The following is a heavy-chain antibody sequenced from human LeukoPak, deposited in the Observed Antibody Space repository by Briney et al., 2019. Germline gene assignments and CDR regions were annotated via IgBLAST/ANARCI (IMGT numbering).Heavy chain of an antibody. D-gene: IGHD5-18*01. CDR2: IIPIFGTA. J-gene: IGHJ3*02. Sequence: AASVKVSCKASGGTFSSYAIGWVRQAPGQGLEWMGGIIPIFGTANYAQKFQGRVTITTDESTSTAYMELSSLRSEDTAVYYCARERGYSYGSDAFDIWGQGTMVTVSS. CDR1: GGTFSSYA. CDR3: ARERGYSYGSDAFDI. V-gene: IGHV1-69*05.